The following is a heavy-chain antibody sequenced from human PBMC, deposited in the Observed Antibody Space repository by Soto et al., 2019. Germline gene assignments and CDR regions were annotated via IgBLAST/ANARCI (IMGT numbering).Heavy chain of an antibody. Sequence: QVQLVESGGGVVQPGRSLRLSCAASGFTFSSYGMHWVRQAPGKGLEWVAVISYDGSNKYYADSVKGRFTISRDNSKNTLYLQMNSLRAEDTAVYYCAKEDDYGGADFDYWGQGTLVTVSS. CDR3: AKEDDYGGADFDY. CDR1: GFTFSSYG. D-gene: IGHD4-17*01. J-gene: IGHJ4*02. CDR2: ISYDGSNK. V-gene: IGHV3-30*18.